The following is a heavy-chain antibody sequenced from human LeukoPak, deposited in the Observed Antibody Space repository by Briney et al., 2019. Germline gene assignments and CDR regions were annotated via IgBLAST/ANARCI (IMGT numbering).Heavy chain of an antibody. CDR3: ARDLDPSDAFDI. CDR1: GFTFSSYS. V-gene: IGHV3-21*01. Sequence: GGSLRLSCAASGFTFSSYSMNWVRQAPGKGLEWVSSISSGSSYIYYADSVKGRFTISRDNAKNSLYLQMNSLRAEDTAVYYCARDLDPSDAFDIWGQGTMVTVSS. D-gene: IGHD1-1*01. CDR2: ISSGSSYI. J-gene: IGHJ3*02.